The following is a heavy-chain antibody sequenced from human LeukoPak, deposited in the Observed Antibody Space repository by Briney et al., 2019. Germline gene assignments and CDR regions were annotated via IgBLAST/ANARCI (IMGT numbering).Heavy chain of an antibody. V-gene: IGHV3-23*01. D-gene: IGHD4-17*01. CDR1: GFTFSSYT. J-gene: IGHJ6*02. CDR2: ISGSGAIT. CDR3: AKIIAVTESYWYGMDV. Sequence: PVGSLRLSCAASGFTFSSYTMTWARQTPGKGLEWVSGISGSGAITDYVDSVKGRFTISRDNSKNTVYLQMHSLRTEDTAVYYCAKIIAVTESYWYGMDVWGHGTTVTVSS.